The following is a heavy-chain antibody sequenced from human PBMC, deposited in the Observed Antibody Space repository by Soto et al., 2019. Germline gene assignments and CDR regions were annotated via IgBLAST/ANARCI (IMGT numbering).Heavy chain of an antibody. D-gene: IGHD3-3*01. CDR2: ISYDGSNK. CDR3: ARGSRTIFGVVIDNWFDP. Sequence: QVQLVESGGGVVQPGRSLRLSCAASGFTFSSYAMHWVRQAPGKGLEWVAVISYDGSNKYYADSVKGRFTISRDNSKNTLYLQMNSLRAEDTAVYYCARGSRTIFGVVIDNWFDPWGQGTLVTVSS. J-gene: IGHJ5*02. V-gene: IGHV3-30-3*01. CDR1: GFTFSSYA.